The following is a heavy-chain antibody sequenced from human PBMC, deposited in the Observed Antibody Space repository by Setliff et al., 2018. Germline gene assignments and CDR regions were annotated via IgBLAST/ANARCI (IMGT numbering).Heavy chain of an antibody. J-gene: IGHJ4*02. CDR2: MSLDETNK. Sequence: GGSLRLSCAASGFTFTNYIIHWVRQAPGKGLEWVAVMSLDETNKYYADSVKGRFAISSDNAKNSLYMQMNSLRAEDTAVYYCASPYDSSGYYPFPFDYWGQGTLVTV. CDR3: ASPYDSSGYYPFPFDY. D-gene: IGHD3-22*01. CDR1: GFTFTNYI. V-gene: IGHV3-30*09.